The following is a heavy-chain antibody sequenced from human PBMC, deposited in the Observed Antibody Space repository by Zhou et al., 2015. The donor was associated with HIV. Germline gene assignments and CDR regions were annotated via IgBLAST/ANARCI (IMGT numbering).Heavy chain of an antibody. CDR1: GYTFTGYY. CDR2: INPNSGGT. V-gene: IGHV1-2*02. Sequence: QVQLVQSGAEVKKPGASVKVSCKASGYTFTGYYMHWVRQAPGQGLEWMGWINPNSGGTNYAQKFQGRVTMTRDTSISTAYMELSRLRSDDTAVYYCARVNYYGSGNTLVDAFDIWGQGTMVTVSS. J-gene: IGHJ3*02. D-gene: IGHD3-10*01. CDR3: ARVNYYGSGNTLVDAFDI.